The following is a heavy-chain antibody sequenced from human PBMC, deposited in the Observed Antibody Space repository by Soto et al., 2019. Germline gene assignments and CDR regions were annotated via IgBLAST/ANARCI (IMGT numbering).Heavy chain of an antibody. CDR3: ASYGYGGGDCYDDYYYYYGMDV. J-gene: IGHJ6*04. V-gene: IGHV4-39*01. CDR2: IYYSGST. CDR1: GGSISSSSYY. Sequence: SETLSLTCTVSGGSISSSSYYWGWIRQPPGKGLEWIGSIYYSGSTYYNPSLKSRVTISVDTSKNQFSLKLSSVTAADTAVYYCASYGYGGGDCYDDYYYYYGMDVWGKGTTVTVSS. D-gene: IGHD2-21*02.